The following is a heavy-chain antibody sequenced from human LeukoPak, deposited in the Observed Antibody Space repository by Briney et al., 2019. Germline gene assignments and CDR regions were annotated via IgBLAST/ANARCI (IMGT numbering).Heavy chain of an antibody. J-gene: IGHJ4*02. V-gene: IGHV4-39*07. CDR3: SRLPELLAPFDY. CDR1: GGSLSSSNYY. CDR2: IYYSGNI. Sequence: SETLSLTCTVSGGSLSSSNYYWGWIRQPPGKGLEWIGSIYYSGNIYYNPSLKSRVTISVDTSKNQFSLKLSSVTAADTAVYYCSRLPELLAPFDYWGQGTLVTVSS. D-gene: IGHD3-10*01.